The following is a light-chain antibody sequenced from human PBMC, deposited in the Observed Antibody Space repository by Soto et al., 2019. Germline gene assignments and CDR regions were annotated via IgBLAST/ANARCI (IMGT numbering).Light chain of an antibody. J-gene: IGLJ1*01. CDR1: NSNIASNT. CDR3: AAWDDTLKRYV. CDR2: YNN. V-gene: IGLV1-44*01. Sequence: QSVLTQPPSASETPGQTVSISCSGSNSNIASNTVNWYQHLPGTAPTLLIYYNNQRPSGVPDRFSGSKSGTSASLAISGLQSEDESDYYCAAWDDTLKRYVFGTGTKLTVL.